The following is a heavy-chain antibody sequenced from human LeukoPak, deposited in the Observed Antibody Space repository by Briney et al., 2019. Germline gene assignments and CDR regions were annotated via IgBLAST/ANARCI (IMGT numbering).Heavy chain of an antibody. V-gene: IGHV3-33*01. Sequence: PGGSLRLSCAASGFTFSSYGMHWVRQAPGKGLEWVAVIWYDGSNKYYADSVKGRFTISRDNSKNTLYLQMNSLRAEDTAVYYCARAGFEQQLVHFQHWGQGTLVTVSS. CDR2: IWYDGSNK. D-gene: IGHD6-13*01. J-gene: IGHJ1*01. CDR3: ARAGFEQQLVHFQH. CDR1: GFTFSSYG.